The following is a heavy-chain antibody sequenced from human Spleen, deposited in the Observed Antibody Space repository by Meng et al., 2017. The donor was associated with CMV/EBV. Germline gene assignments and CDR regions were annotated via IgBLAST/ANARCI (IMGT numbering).Heavy chain of an antibody. D-gene: IGHD3-3*02. V-gene: IGHV3-11*01. CDR1: GLNFSDQY. Sequence: GGSLRLSCGASGLNFSDQYISWIRQAPGKGLEWISYSSRSGSNVYYADSVRGRFTISRDNAKNSLYLYMDSLGAEDTAVYYCAAASSIFGYFDYWGQGAPVTVSS. J-gene: IGHJ4*02. CDR3: AAASSIFGYFDY. CDR2: SSRSGSNV.